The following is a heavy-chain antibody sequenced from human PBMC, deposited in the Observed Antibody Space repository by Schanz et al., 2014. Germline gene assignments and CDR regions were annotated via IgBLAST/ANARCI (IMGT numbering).Heavy chain of an antibody. Sequence: QVQLVESGGGLVKPGGSLRLSCAASGFTFTDYYISWIRQAPGMGLEWVSYISDNTFYTYYADSVKGRFTISRDNAKNSVYLQMNTLRAEDTAIYFCARDVYRSGRQFDLWGQGTLVTVSS. CDR1: GFTFTDYY. J-gene: IGHJ5*02. V-gene: IGHV3-11*06. CDR3: ARDVYRSGRQFDL. D-gene: IGHD5-18*01. CDR2: ISDNTFYT.